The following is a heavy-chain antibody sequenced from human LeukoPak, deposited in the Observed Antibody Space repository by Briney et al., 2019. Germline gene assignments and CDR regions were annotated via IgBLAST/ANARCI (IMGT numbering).Heavy chain of an antibody. J-gene: IGHJ4*02. CDR3: AKEGADSSGWYRPSPHLGNFDY. CDR2: ISGSGGST. CDR1: GFTFSSYA. V-gene: IGHV3-23*01. D-gene: IGHD6-19*01. Sequence: GGSLRLSCAASGFTFSSYAMSWVRQAPGKGLEWVSAISGSGGSTYYADSVKGRFTISRDNSKNTLYLQMNSLRAEDTAVYYCAKEGADSSGWYRPSPHLGNFDYWGQGTLVTVSS.